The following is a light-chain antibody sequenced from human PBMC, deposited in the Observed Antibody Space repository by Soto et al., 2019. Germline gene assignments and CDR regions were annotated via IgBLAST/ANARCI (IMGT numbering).Light chain of an antibody. CDR1: SSNIGKSY. J-gene: IGLJ3*02. V-gene: IGLV1-51*01. Sequence: QPVLTQPPSVSAAPGQAVTISCSGSSSNIGKSYVSWYRQIPGTAPKLLIYDNDKRPSGIPDRFSGSKSGTSATLGITGLQTGDEAAYYCGTWYSSLSAWVFGGGTKLTVL. CDR3: GTWYSSLSAWV. CDR2: DND.